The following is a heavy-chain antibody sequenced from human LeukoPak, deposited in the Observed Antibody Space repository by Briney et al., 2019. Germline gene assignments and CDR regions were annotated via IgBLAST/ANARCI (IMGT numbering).Heavy chain of an antibody. CDR2: IYHSGST. D-gene: IGHD2-21*02. CDR3: ARYSGCGGDCPTPLDY. J-gene: IGHJ4*02. Sequence: PSETLSLTCTVSGGSISSGGYYWSWIRQPPGKGLEWIGYIYHSGSTYYNPSLKSRVTISVDTSKNQFSLKLSSVTAADTAVYYCARYSGCGGDCPTPLDYWGQGTLVTVSS. CDR1: GGSISSGGYY. V-gene: IGHV4-30-2*01.